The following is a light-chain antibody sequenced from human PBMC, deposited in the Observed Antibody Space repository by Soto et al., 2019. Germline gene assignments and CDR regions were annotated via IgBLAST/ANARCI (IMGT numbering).Light chain of an antibody. CDR2: DAS. V-gene: IGKV1-13*02. Sequence: AIQLTQSPSSLSASVGDRVTITCRASQGISSALAWYQQKPGKAPKLLIYDASSLESGVPSSFSGSGSGTDFTLTISSLQPEDFATYYGQQFNSYSITFGQGTGLEIK. CDR3: QQFNSYSIT. CDR1: QGISSA. J-gene: IGKJ5*01.